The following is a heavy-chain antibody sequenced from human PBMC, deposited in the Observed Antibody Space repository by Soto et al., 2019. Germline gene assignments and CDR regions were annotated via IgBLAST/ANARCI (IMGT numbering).Heavy chain of an antibody. CDR1: GGSISSSSYY. Sequence: PSETLSLNCTVPGGSISSSSYYWGWIRQPPGKGLEWIGTIYYSGSTYYNPSLKSRVTISVDTSKNQFSLKLSSVTAADTAVYYCARHSGYGPQIDYWGQGTLVTVSS. J-gene: IGHJ4*02. CDR3: ARHSGYGPQIDY. D-gene: IGHD5-12*01. V-gene: IGHV4-39*01. CDR2: IYYSGST.